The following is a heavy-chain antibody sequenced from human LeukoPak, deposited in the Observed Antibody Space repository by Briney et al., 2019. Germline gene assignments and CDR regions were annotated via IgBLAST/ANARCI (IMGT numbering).Heavy chain of an antibody. V-gene: IGHV3-30-3*01. Sequence: GGSLRLSCAASGFTFSSYAMSWVRQAPGKGLEWVAVISYDGSNKYYADSVKGRFTISRDNSKNTLYLQMNSLRAEDTAVYYCARDPGLGYYFDYWGQGTLVTVSS. CDR1: GFTFSSYA. J-gene: IGHJ4*02. CDR3: ARDPGLGYYFDY. CDR2: ISYDGSNK. D-gene: IGHD3-16*01.